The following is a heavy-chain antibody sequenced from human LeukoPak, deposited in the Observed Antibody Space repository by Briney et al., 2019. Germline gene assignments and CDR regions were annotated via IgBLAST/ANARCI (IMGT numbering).Heavy chain of an antibody. CDR3: ARTSAEYSNSWIDS. CDR2: IYHSGST. V-gene: IGHV4-4*02. J-gene: IGHJ5*01. CDR1: GGSISSSNW. Sequence: SGTLSFTCAVSGGSISSSNWWSWVRQPPGKGLEWIGEIYHSGSTYSNPSLQSRVTISVDKSKNHFSLKLTSVTAADTAVYYCARTSAEYSNSWIDSWGQGTLVIVSS. D-gene: IGHD6-6*01.